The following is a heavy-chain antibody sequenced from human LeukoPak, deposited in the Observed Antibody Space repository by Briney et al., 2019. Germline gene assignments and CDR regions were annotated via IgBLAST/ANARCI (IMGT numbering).Heavy chain of an antibody. CDR2: MNPNSGNT. D-gene: IGHD3-10*01. CDR1: GYTFTSYD. V-gene: IGHV1-8*03. CDR3: ARYREVWFGELPPPSPFDY. Sequence: ASVTVSCKASGYTFTSYDMNWVRQAPGQGLEWMGWMNPNSGNTDYAQKFQPPVTIPRTTSISTAYMELSSLRSEDTAVYYCARYREVWFGELPPPSPFDYWGQGTLVTVSS. J-gene: IGHJ4*02.